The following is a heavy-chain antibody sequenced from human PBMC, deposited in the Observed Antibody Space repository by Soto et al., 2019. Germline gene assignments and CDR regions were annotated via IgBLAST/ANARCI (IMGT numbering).Heavy chain of an antibody. D-gene: IGHD5-18*01. J-gene: IGHJ4*02. CDR3: TTRGAPTWIQLWPHDY. CDR1: GFTFSNAW. CDR2: IKSKTDGGTI. V-gene: IGHV3-15*01. Sequence: PGGSLRLSCAASGFTFSNAWMSWVRQAPGKGLEWVGRIKSKTDGGTIDYAAPVKGRFTISRDDSKNTLYLQMNSLKTEDTAVYYCTTRGAPTWIQLWPHDYWGQGTLVTVSS.